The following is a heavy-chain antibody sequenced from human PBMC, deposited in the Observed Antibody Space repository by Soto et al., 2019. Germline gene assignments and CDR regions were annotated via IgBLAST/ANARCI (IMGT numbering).Heavy chain of an antibody. V-gene: IGHV3-33*01. Sequence: PGGSLRLSCAASGFTFSSYGMHWVRQAPGKGLEWVAVIWYDGSNKYYADSVKGRFTISRDNSENTLYLQMNSLRAEDTAVYYCARDLGYYYGSGSYYNLRGMDVWGQGTTVTVSS. CDR3: ARDLGYYYGSGSYYNLRGMDV. CDR2: IWYDGSNK. J-gene: IGHJ6*02. D-gene: IGHD3-10*01. CDR1: GFTFSSYG.